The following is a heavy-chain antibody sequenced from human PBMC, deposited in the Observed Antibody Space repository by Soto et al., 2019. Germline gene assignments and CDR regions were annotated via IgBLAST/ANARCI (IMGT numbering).Heavy chain of an antibody. CDR3: ARAIAVAGPVYYYYYGMDV. V-gene: IGHV4-4*07. Sequence: SETLSLTCTVSGGSISSYYWSWIRQPAGKGLEWIGRIYTSGSTNYNPSLKSRVTMSVDASKNQFSLKLSSVTAADTAVYYCARAIAVAGPVYYYYYGMDVWGQGTTVTVSS. CDR2: IYTSGST. D-gene: IGHD6-19*01. J-gene: IGHJ6*02. CDR1: GGSISSYY.